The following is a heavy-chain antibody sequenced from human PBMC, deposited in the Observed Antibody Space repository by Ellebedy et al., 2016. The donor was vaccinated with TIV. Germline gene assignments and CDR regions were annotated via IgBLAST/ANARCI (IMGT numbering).Heavy chain of an antibody. J-gene: IGHJ6*02. D-gene: IGHD5-12*01. V-gene: IGHV1-69*13. CDR1: GGTFSSYA. CDR2: IIPIFGTA. Sequence: SVKVSXKASGGTFSSYAISWVRQAPGQGLEWMGGIIPIFGTANYAQKFQGRVTITADESTSTAYMELSSLRSEDTAVYYCARYNSGYDRYGMDVWGQGTTVTVSS. CDR3: ARYNSGYDRYGMDV.